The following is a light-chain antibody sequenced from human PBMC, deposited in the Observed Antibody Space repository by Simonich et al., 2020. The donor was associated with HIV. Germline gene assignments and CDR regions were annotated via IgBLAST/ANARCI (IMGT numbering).Light chain of an antibody. CDR3: AVWDDSLSGPV. J-gene: IGLJ3*02. CDR1: SSNIGAGYD. V-gene: IGLV1-40*01. Sequence: SVLTQPPSVSGAPGQRVTISCSGSSSNIGAGYDVHWYQQLPGTAPKLHIYGNSNRPSGVPDRFSCSKSGTSASLAITGLQAEDEADYYCAVWDDSLSGPVFGGGTKLTVL. CDR2: GNS.